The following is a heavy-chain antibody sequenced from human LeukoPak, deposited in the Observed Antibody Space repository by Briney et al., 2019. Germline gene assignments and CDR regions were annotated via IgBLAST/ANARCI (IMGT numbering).Heavy chain of an antibody. CDR1: GFTFSSYW. V-gene: IGHV3-74*01. J-gene: IGHJ5*02. Sequence: GGSLRLSCAAYGFTFSSYWMHWVRQAPGKGLVWVSRIKGDGSSTSYADSVKGRFTISRDNAKNTLYLQTKSLRAEDTAVYYRVRETLYCSGGSCYNGGWFDPWGQGTLVTVSS. D-gene: IGHD2-15*01. CDR3: VRETLYCSGGSCYNGGWFDP. CDR2: IKGDGSST.